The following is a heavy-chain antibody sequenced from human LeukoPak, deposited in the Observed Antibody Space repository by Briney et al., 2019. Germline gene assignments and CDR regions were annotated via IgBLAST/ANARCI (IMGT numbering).Heavy chain of an antibody. CDR2: IYYSGST. J-gene: IGHJ4*02. CDR1: VGSISRYY. D-gene: IGHD5-24*01. Sequence: SESLSLTCAVSVGSISRYYSSWIRQPPGKGLEWVGYIYYSGSTNYSPSFKGRVTISVDTSKNQSYLKLSSVTAADTAVYYCARGIADGYNWNYVYYWGQGTLVTVSS. CDR3: ARGIADGYNWNYVYY. V-gene: IGHV4-59*01.